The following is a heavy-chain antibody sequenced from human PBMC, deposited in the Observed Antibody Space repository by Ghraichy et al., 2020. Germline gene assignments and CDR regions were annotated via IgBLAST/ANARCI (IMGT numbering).Heavy chain of an antibody. CDR1: GGSMSGGCRS. V-gene: IGHV4-30-2*06. Sequence: SETLSLTCAVSGGSMSGGCRSWIWLRQSQGKGLDWIVYIYPSRITNYNPSLNNRVTMAIDTSKNHFSLKLTSVTAADTDVYYCARDTISGFPMHGWGQGTTVTV. J-gene: IGHJ6*02. CDR3: ARDTISGFPMHG. CDR2: IYPSRIT. D-gene: IGHD3-22*01.